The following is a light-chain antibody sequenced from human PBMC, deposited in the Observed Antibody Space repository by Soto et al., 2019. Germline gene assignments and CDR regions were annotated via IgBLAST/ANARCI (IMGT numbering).Light chain of an antibody. CDR3: QQYHNWPLT. CDR1: QSVSSS. CDR2: DAS. Sequence: EIVLTQSPVTLSLSPGERATLSCRASQSVSSSLAWYQQKPGQAPRLLIYDASNRATGIPARFSGSGSETDFNLTVSSLEPEDFAVYYCQQYHNWPLTFGGGTKVEIK. J-gene: IGKJ4*01. V-gene: IGKV3-11*01.